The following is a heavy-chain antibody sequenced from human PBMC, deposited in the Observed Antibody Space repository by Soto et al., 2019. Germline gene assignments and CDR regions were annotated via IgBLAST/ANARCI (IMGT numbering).Heavy chain of an antibody. J-gene: IGHJ4*01. CDR2: INESGNT. CDR1: GGSLSGYY. CDR3: ARGMGLGLGEQTALGY. D-gene: IGHD3-16*01. V-gene: IGHV4-34*01. Sequence: QVQLQQWGAGLLKPSETLSLTCAVYGGSLSGYYLSWVRQSPGKGLEWIGEINESGNTKCNPSLESRFTISRDMSKIQFSLQFTSLTAADTAVYYCARGMGLGLGEQTALGYWGHGTLVTVAS.